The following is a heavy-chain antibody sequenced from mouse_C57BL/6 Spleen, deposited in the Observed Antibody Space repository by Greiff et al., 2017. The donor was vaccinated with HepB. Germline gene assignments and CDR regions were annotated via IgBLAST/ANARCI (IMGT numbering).Heavy chain of an antibody. CDR2: IYPGDGDT. CDR1: GYAFSSSW. Sequence: QVQLKQSGPELVKPGASVKISCKASGYAFSSSWMNWVKQRPGKGLEWIGRIYPGDGDTNYNGKFKGKATLTADKSSSTAYMQLSSLTSEDSAVYFCARLNDYDYDDWFAYWGQGTLVTVSA. CDR3: ARLNDYDYDDWFAY. V-gene: IGHV1-82*01. D-gene: IGHD2-4*01. J-gene: IGHJ3*01.